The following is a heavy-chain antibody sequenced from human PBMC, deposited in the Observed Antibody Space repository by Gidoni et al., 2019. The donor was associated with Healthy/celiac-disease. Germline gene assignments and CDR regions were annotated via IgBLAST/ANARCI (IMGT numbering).Heavy chain of an antibody. CDR1: GGSISSSSYY. CDR3: AQQLATSDAFDI. V-gene: IGHV4-39*01. D-gene: IGHD6-6*01. J-gene: IGHJ3*02. CDR2: IYYSGTT. Sequence: QLQLQESGPGLVKPSGTLSLTCTVSGGSISSSSYYWGWIRQPPGKGLAWIGSIYYSGTTYYNPSLKSRVTISVDTSKNQFSLKLSSVTAADTAVYYCAQQLATSDAFDIWGQGTMVTVSS.